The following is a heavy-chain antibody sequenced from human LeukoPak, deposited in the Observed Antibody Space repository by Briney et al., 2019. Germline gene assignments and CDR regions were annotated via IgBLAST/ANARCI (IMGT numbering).Heavy chain of an antibody. CDR1: GGTFSSYA. CDR3: ARGYGSGILNWFDP. Sequence: GSSVKVSCKASGGTFSSYAISWVRRAPGQELEWMGGIIPIFGTANYAQKFQGRVTITADKSTSTAYMELSSLRSEDTAVYYCARGYGSGILNWFDPRGQGTLVTVSS. D-gene: IGHD3-10*01. V-gene: IGHV1-69*06. CDR2: IIPIFGTA. J-gene: IGHJ5*02.